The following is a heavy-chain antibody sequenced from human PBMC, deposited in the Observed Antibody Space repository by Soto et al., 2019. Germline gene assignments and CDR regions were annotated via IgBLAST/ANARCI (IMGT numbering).Heavy chain of an antibody. CDR1: GFIFDDHG. J-gene: IGHJ4*01. CDR2: INWNGGSA. D-gene: IGHD2-21*02. CDR3: ARVGLVTDYFDS. V-gene: IGHV3-20*01. Sequence: EVQLVESGGGVSRPGGSLRLSCAASGFIFDDHGMIWVRQAPGKGLEWVSGINWNGGSAVYAASVKGRFTISRDNAKISLLLEGKSLRDEDTSFCVCARVGLVTDYFDSWGHVTLVTVSS.